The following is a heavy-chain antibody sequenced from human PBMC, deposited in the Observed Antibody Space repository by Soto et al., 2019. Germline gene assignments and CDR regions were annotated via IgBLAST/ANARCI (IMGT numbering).Heavy chain of an antibody. J-gene: IGHJ6*02. CDR2: ISGSGGST. V-gene: IGHV3-23*01. CDR1: GFTFSSYA. CDR3: AKVLDKRNGYYYYYGMDV. Sequence: PGGSLRLSCAASGFTFSSYAMSWVRQAPGKGLEWVSAISGSGGSTYYADSVKGRFTISRDNSKNPLYLQMNSLRAEDTAVYYCAKVLDKRNGYYYYYGMDVWGQGTTVTVSS.